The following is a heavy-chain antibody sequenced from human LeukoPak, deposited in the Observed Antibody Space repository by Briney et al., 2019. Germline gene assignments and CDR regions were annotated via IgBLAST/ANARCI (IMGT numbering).Heavy chain of an antibody. CDR1: GFTFSDYY. J-gene: IGHJ6*04. CDR2: ISSSSTI. Sequence: GGSLRLSCAASGFTFSDYYMSWIRQAPGKGLEWVSYISSSSTIYYADSVKGRFTISRDNAKNSLYLQMNSLRAEDTAVYYCARDRGAMDVWGKGTTVTVSS. D-gene: IGHD3-10*01. V-gene: IGHV3-69-1*01. CDR3: ARDRGAMDV.